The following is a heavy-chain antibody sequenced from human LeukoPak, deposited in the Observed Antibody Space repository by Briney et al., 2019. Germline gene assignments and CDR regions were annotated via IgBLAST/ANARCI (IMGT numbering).Heavy chain of an antibody. CDR1: VVTSRRYL. Sequence: GSLRLSCAASVVTSRRYLVGSVREAPGKGVGWVVNIMKYGSATNYVDSVKSRFTISRDNAKNSLYLQMNSLRAEDTAVYYCVRDLDFYAMDSWGQGTLVTVSS. V-gene: IGHV3-7*01. D-gene: IGHD2/OR15-2a*01. J-gene: IGHJ5*01. CDR2: IMKYGSAT. CDR3: VRDLDFYAMDS.